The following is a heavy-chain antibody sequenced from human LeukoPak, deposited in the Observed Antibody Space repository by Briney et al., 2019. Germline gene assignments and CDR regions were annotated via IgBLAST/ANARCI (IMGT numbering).Heavy chain of an antibody. V-gene: IGHV3-21*01. J-gene: IGHJ3*02. CDR1: GFTFSRHS. CDR2: ISSSSSFI. CDR3: ARDSGNYLDAFDI. D-gene: IGHD1-7*01. Sequence: GGSLRLSCAASGFTFSRHSINWVRQAPGKGLEWVSSISSSSSFIYYADSVKGRFTISRDNAKNSLYLQMNSLRAEDTAVYYCARDSGNYLDAFDIWGQGTMVTVSS.